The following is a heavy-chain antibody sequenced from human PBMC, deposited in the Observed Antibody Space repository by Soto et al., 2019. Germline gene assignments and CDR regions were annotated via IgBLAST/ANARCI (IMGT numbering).Heavy chain of an antibody. CDR3: ARNTPAISISDH. J-gene: IGHJ4*02. CDR2: IYYSGST. CDR1: GGSISSSSYY. V-gene: IGHV4-39*01. D-gene: IGHD2-15*01. Sequence: QLQLQESGPGLVKPSETLSLTCTVSGGSISSSSYYWGWIRQPPGKGLEWIGSIYYSGSTYYNPSLKSRVTISVDTSKNQSSLKRTAVTAADTAVYSCARNTPAISISDHWGQGTLVTVSS.